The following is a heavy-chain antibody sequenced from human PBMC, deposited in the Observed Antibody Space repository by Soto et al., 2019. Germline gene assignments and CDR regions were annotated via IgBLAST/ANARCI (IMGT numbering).Heavy chain of an antibody. CDR3: TTGPGLGDRFDP. J-gene: IGHJ5*02. CDR1: GYIFTSRT. Sequence: QVQFVQSGAEVRKPGASVKVSCEASGYIFTSRTMHWVRQAPGQRLEWMGWINAGNGHTKYSKKFQDRITFTRDTSATTAYMELSRLTSEDTAVYYCTTGPGLGDRFDPWGQGTLITVSS. V-gene: IGHV1-3*01. CDR2: INAGNGHT. D-gene: IGHD2-15*01.